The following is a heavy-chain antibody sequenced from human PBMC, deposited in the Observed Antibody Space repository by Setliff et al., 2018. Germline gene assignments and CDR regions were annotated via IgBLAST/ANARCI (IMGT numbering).Heavy chain of an antibody. CDR3: ARVSSYGSGSYYYYYYGMDV. J-gene: IGHJ6*02. CDR1: GYSISIGYY. D-gene: IGHD3-10*01. Sequence: PSETLSLTCAVSGYSISIGYYWGWIRQPPGKRLAWIGSIYYSGNTYYNASLKGRVTISGDTSKNQFSLKLSSVTAADTAVYYCARVSSYGSGSYYYYYYGMDVWGQGTTVTVSS. CDR2: IYYSGNT. V-gene: IGHV4-38-2*01.